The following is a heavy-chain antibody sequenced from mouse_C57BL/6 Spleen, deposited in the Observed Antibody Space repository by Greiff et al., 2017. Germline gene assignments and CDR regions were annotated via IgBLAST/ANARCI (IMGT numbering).Heavy chain of an antibody. Sequence: VMLVESGGGLVKPGGSLKLSCAASGFTFSSYAMSWVRQTPETRLEWVATISDGGSYTYYPDNVKGRFTISRDNAKNHLYLQMSHLKSEDTAMYYCARDDYYGSSYDYFDDWGQGTTLTVSS. J-gene: IGHJ2*01. V-gene: IGHV5-4*01. CDR2: ISDGGSYT. CDR1: GFTFSSYA. CDR3: ARDDYYGSSYDYFDD. D-gene: IGHD1-1*01.